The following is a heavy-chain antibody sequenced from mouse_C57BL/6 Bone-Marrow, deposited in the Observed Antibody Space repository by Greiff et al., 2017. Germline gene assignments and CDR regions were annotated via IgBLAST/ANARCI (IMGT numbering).Heavy chain of an antibody. CDR2: IDPSDSYT. J-gene: IGHJ2*01. CDR3: ARWRLDYFGY. CDR1: GYTFTSYW. Sequence: VQLQQPGAELVKPGASVKLSCKASGYTFTSYWMQWVKQRPGQGLEWIGEIDPSDSYTNYNQKFKGKATLTVDTSSSTAYMQLSSLTSEDSAVYYCARWRLDYFGYWGESTTLTGSS. V-gene: IGHV1-50*01.